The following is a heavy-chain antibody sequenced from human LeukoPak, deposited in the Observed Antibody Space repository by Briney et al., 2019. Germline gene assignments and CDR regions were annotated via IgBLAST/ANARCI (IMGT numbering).Heavy chain of an antibody. V-gene: IGHV4-59*02. J-gene: IGHJ4*02. CDR3: ARGSYDSSGYYVY. CDR1: GGSVSSYY. Sequence: SETLSLTCTVSGGSVSSYYWSWIRQPPGKGLEWIGYIYYSGSTNYNPSLKSRVTISVDTSKNQFSLKLSSVTAADTAVYYCARGSYDSSGYYVYWGQGTLVTVSS. CDR2: IYYSGST. D-gene: IGHD3-22*01.